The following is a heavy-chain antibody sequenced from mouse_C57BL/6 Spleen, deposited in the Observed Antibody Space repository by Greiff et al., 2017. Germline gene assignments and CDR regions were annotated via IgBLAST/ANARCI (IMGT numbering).Heavy chain of an antibody. CDR2: IWTGGGT. Sequence: QVQLQQSGPGLVAPSQSLSITCTVSGFSLTSYAISWVRQPPGKGLEWLGVIWTGGGTNYNSALHSRLSISKDNSKSQVFLKMNSLQTDDTARYYCARNFDDYDSPYAMDYWGQGTSVTVSS. J-gene: IGHJ4*01. CDR3: ARNFDDYDSPYAMDY. V-gene: IGHV2-9-1*01. CDR1: GFSLTSYA. D-gene: IGHD2-4*01.